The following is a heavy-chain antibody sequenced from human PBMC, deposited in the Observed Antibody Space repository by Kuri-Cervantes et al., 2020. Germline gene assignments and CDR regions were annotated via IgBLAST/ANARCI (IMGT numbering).Heavy chain of an antibody. CDR1: EFTFTNAW. D-gene: IGHD6-13*01. V-gene: IGHV3-15*04. Sequence: GGSLRLSCVVSEFTFTNAWMSWFRQAPGKGLEWVGRIVSKTDGGTTEYAAPVKGRFTISRDDSKNTAYLQMNSLKTEDTAVYYCARDSSSWYGSFDYWGQGTLVTVSS. J-gene: IGHJ4*02. CDR3: ARDSSSWYGSFDY. CDR2: IVSKTDGGTT.